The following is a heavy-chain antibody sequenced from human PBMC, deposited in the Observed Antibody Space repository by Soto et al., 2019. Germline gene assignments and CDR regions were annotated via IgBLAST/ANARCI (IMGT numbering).Heavy chain of an antibody. CDR3: ARDRPDSNWNYYYYGMDV. Sequence: ASVKVSCKASGYTFTSYGISWVRQAPGQGLEGMGWISAYNGNTNYAQRLQGRVTMTTDTSTSTAYMELRSLRSDDTAVYYCARDRPDSNWNYYYYGMDVWGQGTTVTVSS. V-gene: IGHV1-18*01. CDR1: GYTFTSYG. J-gene: IGHJ6*02. D-gene: IGHD1-1*01. CDR2: ISAYNGNT.